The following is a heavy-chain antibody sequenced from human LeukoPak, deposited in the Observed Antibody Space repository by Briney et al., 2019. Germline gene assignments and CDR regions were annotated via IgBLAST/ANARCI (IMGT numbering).Heavy chain of an antibody. CDR1: GITFSSYA. D-gene: IGHD3-16*01. Sequence: GGSLRLSCAASGITFSSYAMSWVRQAPGKGLEWVAAISGSGGSTYYADSVKGRFTISRDNSKNTLYLQMNSLRAEDTAVYYCAKGRRYVPFGDPFDIWGQGTTVTVSS. CDR3: AKGRRYVPFGDPFDI. J-gene: IGHJ3*02. CDR2: ISGSGGST. V-gene: IGHV3-23*01.